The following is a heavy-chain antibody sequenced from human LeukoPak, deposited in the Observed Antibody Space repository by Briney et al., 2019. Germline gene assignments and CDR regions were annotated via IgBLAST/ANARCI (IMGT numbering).Heavy chain of an antibody. J-gene: IGHJ6*03. D-gene: IGHD1-26*01. V-gene: IGHV3-48*01. CDR2: IRSTSNTI. CDR1: GFTFSSYS. CDR3: ARDLSGSYSSYYHFYLDV. Sequence: GGSLRLSCAASGFTFSSYSMNWVRQAPGKGLEWIAYIRSTSNTIYYTDSAKGRFTISRDNAKNSLFLQMNSLRAEDTAVYYCARDLSGSYSSYYHFYLDVWGKGTTVTVSS.